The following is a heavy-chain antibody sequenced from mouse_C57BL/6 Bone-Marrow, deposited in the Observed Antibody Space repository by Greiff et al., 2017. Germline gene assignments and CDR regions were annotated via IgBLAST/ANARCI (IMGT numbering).Heavy chain of an antibody. D-gene: IGHD1-1*01. CDR2: FHPYNDDT. V-gene: IGHV1-47*01. CDR1: GYTFTTYP. Sequence: LVESGAELVKPGASVKMSCKASGYTFTTYPIEWMKQNHGKSLEWIGNFHPYNDDTKYNEKFKGKATLTVEKSSSTVYLELSRLTSDDSAVYYCARGAYGSPAWFAYWGQGTLVTVSA. CDR3: ARGAYGSPAWFAY. J-gene: IGHJ3*01.